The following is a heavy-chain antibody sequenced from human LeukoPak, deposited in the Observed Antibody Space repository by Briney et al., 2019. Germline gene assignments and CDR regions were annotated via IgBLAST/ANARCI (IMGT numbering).Heavy chain of an antibody. D-gene: IGHD5-12*01. CDR1: GFTFSSYS. V-gene: IGHV3-21*04. J-gene: IGHJ4*02. CDR2: ISSSSSYI. Sequence: PGGSLRLSCAASGFTFSSYSMNWVRQAPGEGLEWVSSISSSSSYIYYADSVKGRFTISRDNAKNSLYLQMNSLRAEDTALYYCAKGASSGYDHIAFDYWGQGTLVTVSS. CDR3: AKGASSGYDHIAFDY.